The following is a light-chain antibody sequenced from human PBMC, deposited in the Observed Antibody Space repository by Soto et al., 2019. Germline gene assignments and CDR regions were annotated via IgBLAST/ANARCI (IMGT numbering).Light chain of an antibody. V-gene: IGKV1-39*01. J-gene: IGKJ2*01. Sequence: DIQMTQSPSSLSASVGDRVTITCRASQSISSSFNWYQQKPGKTPKLLIYAASILQSGVPSRFSGSGSGTDFTLTISSLQPEDFATYYCQQSYSTPYTFGQVTKLEIK. CDR2: AAS. CDR1: QSISSS. CDR3: QQSYSTPYT.